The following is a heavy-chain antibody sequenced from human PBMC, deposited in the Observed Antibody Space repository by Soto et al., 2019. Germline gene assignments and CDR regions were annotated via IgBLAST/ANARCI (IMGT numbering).Heavy chain of an antibody. CDR2: IIPMLGMS. J-gene: IGHJ4*02. CDR3: ATNYGSGSAHFDN. D-gene: IGHD3-10*01. Sequence: QVQLVQSGAEVKKPGSSVKVSCTASGDTFNFYTISWVRQAPGQGLEWMGRIIPMLGMSNYAQNFQGRVTXXXDXXTSTDYMELSSLRSEDTALYYCATNYGSGSAHFDNWGQGTLVTVSS. V-gene: IGHV1-69*02. CDR1: GDTFNFYT.